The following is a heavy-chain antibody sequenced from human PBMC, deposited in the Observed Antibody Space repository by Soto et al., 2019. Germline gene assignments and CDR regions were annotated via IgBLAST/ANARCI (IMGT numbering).Heavy chain of an antibody. J-gene: IGHJ6*02. D-gene: IGHD7-27*01. V-gene: IGHV1-69*08. Sequence: QVQLVQSGAEVKKPGSSVKVSCKASGGTFSSYTISWVRQAPGQGLEWMGRIIPILGIANYAQKFQGRVTITADKSTSTAYMELSSLRSEDTAVYYCARDLTPRHGMDVWGQGTTATVSS. CDR3: ARDLTPRHGMDV. CDR1: GGTFSSYT. CDR2: IIPILGIA.